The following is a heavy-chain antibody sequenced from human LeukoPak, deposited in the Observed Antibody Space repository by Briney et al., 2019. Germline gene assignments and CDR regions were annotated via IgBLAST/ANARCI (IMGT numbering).Heavy chain of an antibody. CDR1: GFTFTNYW. J-gene: IGHJ4*02. CDR3: AKDRVTAAGYYFDY. D-gene: IGHD6-13*01. V-gene: IGHV3-74*01. Sequence: PGGSLRLSCAASGFTFTNYWMHWVRQAPGKGLVWVSHINADGSSTGYADSVKGRFTISRDNAKNSLYLQMTSLRAEDTAVYYCAKDRVTAAGYYFDYWGQGTLVTVSS. CDR2: INADGSST.